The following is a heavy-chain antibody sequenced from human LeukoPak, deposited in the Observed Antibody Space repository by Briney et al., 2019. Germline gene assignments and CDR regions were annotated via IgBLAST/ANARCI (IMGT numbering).Heavy chain of an antibody. D-gene: IGHD5-18*01. V-gene: IGHV3-23*01. CDR1: GFTFSNYD. J-gene: IGHJ4*02. CDR2: ISGSGGST. Sequence: GGSLRLSCAASGFTFSNYDMSWFRQAPGRGLEWVSTISGSGGSTYYADAVKGRFTISRDNSKSTLYLQVNSLRAEDTAIHYCARRNTAIVNDYWGQGTLVTVSS. CDR3: ARRNTAIVNDY.